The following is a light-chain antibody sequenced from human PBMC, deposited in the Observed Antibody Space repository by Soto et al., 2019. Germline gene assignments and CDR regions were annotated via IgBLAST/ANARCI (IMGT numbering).Light chain of an antibody. Sequence: QSVLTQPTSVSGAPGQRVIISCTGSNSNIGAGYEVHWFQQLPGTAPKLLIYGNINRPSGVPDRFSGSKSGTSASLAITGLQPEDEADYYCQSYDSSLSVLYVFGTGTKVTVL. V-gene: IGLV1-40*01. CDR3: QSYDSSLSVLYV. J-gene: IGLJ1*01. CDR1: NSNIGAGYE. CDR2: GNI.